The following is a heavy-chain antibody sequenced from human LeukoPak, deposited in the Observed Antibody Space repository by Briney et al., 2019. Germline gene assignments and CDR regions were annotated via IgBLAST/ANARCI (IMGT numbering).Heavy chain of an antibody. CDR1: GFTFSSYW. CDR3: ARDQTIFGVVYYYYYGMDV. CDR2: IKQDGSEK. Sequence: GGSLRLSCAASGFTFSSYWMSWVRQAPGKGLEWVANIKQDGSEKYYVDSVKGRFTISRDNAKNSLYLQMNSLRAEDTAAYYCARDQTIFGVVYYYYYGMDVWGQGTTVTVSS. D-gene: IGHD3-3*01. J-gene: IGHJ6*02. V-gene: IGHV3-7*01.